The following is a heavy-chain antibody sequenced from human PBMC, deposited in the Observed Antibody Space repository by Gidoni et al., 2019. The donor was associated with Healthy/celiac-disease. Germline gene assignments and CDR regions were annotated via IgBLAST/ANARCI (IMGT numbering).Heavy chain of an antibody. CDR3: ASTYCSGGSCYRGGFDY. D-gene: IGHD2-15*01. CDR1: GYTFTGYY. CDR2: INPNSGGT. V-gene: IGHV1-2*02. J-gene: IGHJ4*02. Sequence: VQLVQSGAEVKKPGASVKVSCKASGYTFTGYYMHCVRQAPGQGLEWMGWINPNSGGTNYAQKLQGRVTMTRDTSFSTAYMELSRLRSDDTAVYYCASTYCSGGSCYRGGFDYWGQGTLVTVSS.